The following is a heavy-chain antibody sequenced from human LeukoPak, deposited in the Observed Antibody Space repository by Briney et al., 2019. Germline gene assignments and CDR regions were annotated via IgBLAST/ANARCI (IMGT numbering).Heavy chain of an antibody. Sequence: PGGSLRLSCAASGFTFSSYSVNWVRQAPGKGLVGVSSISSSSSYIYYADSVKGRFTISRDNAKNSLYLQMNSLRAADTAVYYCARGRYYDSSGNNFDYWGQGTLVTVSS. V-gene: IGHV3-21*01. CDR3: ARGRYYDSSGNNFDY. J-gene: IGHJ4*02. D-gene: IGHD3-22*01. CDR2: ISSSSSYI. CDR1: GFTFSSYS.